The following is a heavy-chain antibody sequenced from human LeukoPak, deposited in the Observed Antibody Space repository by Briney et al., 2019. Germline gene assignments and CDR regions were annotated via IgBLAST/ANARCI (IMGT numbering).Heavy chain of an antibody. J-gene: IGHJ4*02. CDR2: IFYSGST. Sequence: SETLSLTCTVSGGSISTSSYYWGWVRQPPGKGLEWIGNIFYSGSTNYNPSLKSRVTISVDKSKNQFSLKLSSVTAADTAVYYCARRVWDYYFDYWGQGTLVTVSS. V-gene: IGHV4-39*07. CDR1: GGSISTSSYY. D-gene: IGHD1-26*01. CDR3: ARRVWDYYFDY.